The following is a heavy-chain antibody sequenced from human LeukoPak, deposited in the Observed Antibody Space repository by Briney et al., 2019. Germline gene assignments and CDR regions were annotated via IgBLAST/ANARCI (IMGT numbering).Heavy chain of an antibody. CDR1: GYTFTSYD. Sequence: ASVKVSCKASGYTFTSYDINWVRQATGQGLEWMGWMNPNSGNTGYAQKFQGRVTMTRNTSISTAYMELSSLRSEDTAVYYCARVAPQGLRYFDWFIYYYGMDVWGQGTTVTVSS. V-gene: IGHV1-8*01. D-gene: IGHD3-9*01. CDR3: ARVAPQGLRYFDWFIYYYGMDV. J-gene: IGHJ6*02. CDR2: MNPNSGNT.